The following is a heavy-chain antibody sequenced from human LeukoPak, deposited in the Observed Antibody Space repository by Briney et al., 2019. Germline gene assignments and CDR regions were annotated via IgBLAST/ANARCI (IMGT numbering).Heavy chain of an antibody. D-gene: IGHD6-19*01. J-gene: IGHJ4*02. CDR3: ARGYSSVPFDY. CDR1: GYTFTSYV. V-gene: IGHV1-3*01. CDR2: INAGNGNT. Sequence: ASVKVSCKASGYTFTSYVMHWVRQAPGQRLEWMGWINAGNGNTKYSQKFQGRVTITRDTSASIAYMELSSLRSEDTAVYYCARGYSSVPFDYWGQGTLVTVSS.